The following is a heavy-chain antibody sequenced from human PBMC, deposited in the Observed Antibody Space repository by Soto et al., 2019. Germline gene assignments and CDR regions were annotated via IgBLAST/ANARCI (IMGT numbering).Heavy chain of an antibody. D-gene: IGHD2-15*01. V-gene: IGHV1-69*01. CDR2: ILPIMDSV. Sequence: QVHLVQSGSEVKKPGSSVTVSCKASGGTFNTYTFSWVRQAPGQGLEWMGSILPIMDSVNYAHDFRGRLSITADPSTTTAYMELTSLTSHDTAMYYCARIPRYSNATSDPLDNWGQGTLVTVSS. CDR3: ARIPRYSNATSDPLDN. J-gene: IGHJ4*02. CDR1: GGTFNTYT.